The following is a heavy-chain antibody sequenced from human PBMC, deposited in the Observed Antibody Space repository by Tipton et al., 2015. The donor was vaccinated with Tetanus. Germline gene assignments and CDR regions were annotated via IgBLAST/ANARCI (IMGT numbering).Heavy chain of an antibody. D-gene: IGHD4-17*01. J-gene: IGHJ4*02. CDR1: GYTFSNYA. Sequence: QLVQSGGEVKKPGASVKVSCKASGYTFSNYAIAWVRQAPGQGLEWMGWISGYNGNTNHAQNFQGRVTLITDRSTSTAYMELRSLKSADTAVYYCARMTSLTAFGGGFDSWGQGTPVTVSS. CDR3: ARMTSLTAFGGGFDS. V-gene: IGHV1-18*01. CDR2: ISGYNGNT.